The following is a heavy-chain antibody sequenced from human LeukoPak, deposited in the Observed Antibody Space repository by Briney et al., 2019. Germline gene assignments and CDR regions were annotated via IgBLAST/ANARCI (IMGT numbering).Heavy chain of an antibody. Sequence: KSSETLSLTCTVSGGSISSSSYYWGWIRQPPGKGLEWIGSIYYSGNTYYNPSLKSRVTISVDTSKNQFSLKLSSVTAADTAVYYCARLSPVDIVATREGDDAFDIWGQGTMVTVSS. CDR2: IYYSGNT. V-gene: IGHV4-39*01. D-gene: IGHD5-12*01. J-gene: IGHJ3*02. CDR3: ARLSPVDIVATREGDDAFDI. CDR1: GGSISSSSYY.